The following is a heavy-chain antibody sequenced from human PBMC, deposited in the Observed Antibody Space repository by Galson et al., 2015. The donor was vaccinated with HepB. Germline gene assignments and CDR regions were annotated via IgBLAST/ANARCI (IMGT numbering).Heavy chain of an antibody. CDR3: ARGNDCIDF. CDR1: GCTFSTYA. Sequence: SVKVSCKASGCTFSTYAIHWVRQAPGQRLEWMGWISPGNGNRKYSPRFQDRITMTRDTSASTVYMEVNSLRSEDTAVYYCARGNDCIDFCGQGTLVTVSS. J-gene: IGHJ4*02. D-gene: IGHD2-21*01. V-gene: IGHV1-3*01. CDR2: ISPGNGNR.